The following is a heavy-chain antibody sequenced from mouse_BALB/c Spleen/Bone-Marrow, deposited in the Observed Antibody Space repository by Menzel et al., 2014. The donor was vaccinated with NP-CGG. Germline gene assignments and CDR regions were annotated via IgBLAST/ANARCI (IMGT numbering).Heavy chain of an antibody. CDR2: IFPGDGST. CDR1: GYTFTSYD. Sequence: VQLQQSGAELLKPGASVKLSCKASGYTFTSYDLNWVRQRPGQGLEWIGWIFPGDGSTKYNEKFKGKATLTTGKSSTTSYMQLIRLTSEDSAVYFCARRVYYDCDGGAWFAYWGQGTLVTVSA. CDR3: ARRVYYDCDGGAWFAY. V-gene: IGHV1-85*01. J-gene: IGHJ3*01. D-gene: IGHD2-4*01.